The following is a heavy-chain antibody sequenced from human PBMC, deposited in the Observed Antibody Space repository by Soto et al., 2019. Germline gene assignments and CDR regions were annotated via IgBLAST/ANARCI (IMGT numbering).Heavy chain of an antibody. CDR2: IPYDGSNN. V-gene: IGHV3-30*03. Sequence: PGGSLRPSCAASGFTFSSYGMHWVRQAPGKGLEWMAVIPYDGSNNYYAASVKGRFTISRDNCKNTLYLQMTSLRAEDPAVYYCERDSFYYRSSIVPTTSRGFDDWGQGILVTVS. CDR1: GFTFSSYG. CDR3: ERDSFYYRSSIVPTTSRGFDD. D-gene: IGHD3-22*01. J-gene: IGHJ4*02.